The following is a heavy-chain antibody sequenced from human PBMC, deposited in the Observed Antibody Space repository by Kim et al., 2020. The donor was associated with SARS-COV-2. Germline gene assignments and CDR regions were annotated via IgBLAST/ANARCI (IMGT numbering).Heavy chain of an antibody. CDR1: GFTFSSYG. V-gene: IGHV3-33*06. CDR2: IWYDGSNK. D-gene: IGHD6-13*01. Sequence: GGSLRLSCAASGFTFSSYGMHWVRQAPGKGLEWVAVIWYDGSNKYYADSVKGRFTISRDNSKNTLYLQMNSLRAEDTAVYYCAKDRHSSSWYYYGMDVWGQGTTVTVSS. CDR3: AKDRHSSSWYYYGMDV. J-gene: IGHJ6*02.